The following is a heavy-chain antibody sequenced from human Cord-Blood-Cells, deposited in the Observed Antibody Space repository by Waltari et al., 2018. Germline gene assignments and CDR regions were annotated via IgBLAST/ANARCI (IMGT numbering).Heavy chain of an antibody. D-gene: IGHD3-10*01. CDR1: GFTFSSYW. CDR3: ARDHYGSGSYYDY. Sequence: EVQLVESGGGLVQPGGSLRLSCAASGFTFSSYWMSWVRQAPGKGREWVANIKQDGSEKYYVDSVKGRFTSSRDNAKNSLYLQMNSLRAEDTAVYYCARDHYGSGSYYDYWGQGTLVTVSS. V-gene: IGHV3-7*01. J-gene: IGHJ4*02. CDR2: IKQDGSEK.